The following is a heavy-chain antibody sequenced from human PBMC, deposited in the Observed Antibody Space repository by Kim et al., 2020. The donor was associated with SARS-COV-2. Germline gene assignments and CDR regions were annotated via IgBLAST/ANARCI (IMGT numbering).Heavy chain of an antibody. CDR3: AGDSRRSTGSYYYGMDV. Sequence: LKGRVTISKDTSKNQFSLRLSSVTAADTAVYYCAGDSRRSTGSYYYGMDVWGQGTTVTVSS. J-gene: IGHJ6*02. D-gene: IGHD3-10*01. V-gene: IGHV4-31*02.